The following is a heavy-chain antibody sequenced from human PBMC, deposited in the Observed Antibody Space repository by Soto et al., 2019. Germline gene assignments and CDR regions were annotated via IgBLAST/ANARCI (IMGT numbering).Heavy chain of an antibody. V-gene: IGHV1-8*01. CDR1: GYTFTSYD. CDR2: MNPNSGNT. D-gene: IGHD1-26*01. Sequence: ASVKVSCKASGYTFTSYDINWVRQATGQGLEWMGWMNPNSGNTGYAQKFQGRVTMTRNTSISTAYMEMSSLRAEDTAVYRCATRDRVTSGSSHFYGSDVWGQGTTVTVSS. J-gene: IGHJ6*02. CDR3: ATRDRVTSGSSHFYGSDV.